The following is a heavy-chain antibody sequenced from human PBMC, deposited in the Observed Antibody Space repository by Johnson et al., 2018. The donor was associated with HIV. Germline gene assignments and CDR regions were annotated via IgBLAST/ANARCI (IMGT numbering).Heavy chain of an antibody. CDR3: ARGDDSSAWGAFDI. Sequence: VQLVESGGGLVQPGGSLRLSCAASGFTVSNYYMTWVRQSPGKGLEWVSVIYSGGSTYYADSVKGRFTISRDNSKNTLYLQMNSLRAEDTAVYYCARGDDSSAWGAFDIWGQGTMVTVSS. CDR2: IYSGGST. D-gene: IGHD3-22*01. V-gene: IGHV3-66*01. J-gene: IGHJ3*02. CDR1: GFTVSNYY.